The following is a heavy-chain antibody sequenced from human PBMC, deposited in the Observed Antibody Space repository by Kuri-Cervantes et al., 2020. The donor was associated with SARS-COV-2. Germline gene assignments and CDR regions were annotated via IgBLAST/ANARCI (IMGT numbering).Heavy chain of an antibody. D-gene: IGHD4-17*01. Sequence: GGSLRLSCKGSGYSFTNYWIGWVRQMPGKGLEWMGIIYPGDSDTRYSPSFQGQVIISADKSISTAFLQWSSLKASDTAMYYCARRAYGYQGDSYYMDVWGKGTTVTVSS. CDR2: IYPGDSDT. CDR3: ARRAYGYQGDSYYMDV. CDR1: GYSFTNYW. V-gene: IGHV5-51*01. J-gene: IGHJ6*03.